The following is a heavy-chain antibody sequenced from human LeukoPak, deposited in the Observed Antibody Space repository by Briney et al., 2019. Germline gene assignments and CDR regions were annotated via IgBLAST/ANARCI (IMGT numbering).Heavy chain of an antibody. CDR3: ARDPSNTSGWSPYFDY. V-gene: IGHV1-18*04. CDR2: ISAYNRDT. Sequence: VASVKVSCKASGYTYTNHGITWVRQAPGQGLEWMGWISAYNRDTKYAQNFQGRVTFITESSTDTAYMEPRSLRSDDTAVYYCARDPSNTSGWSPYFDYWGQGTLVTVSA. CDR1: GYTYTNHG. D-gene: IGHD6-13*01. J-gene: IGHJ4*02.